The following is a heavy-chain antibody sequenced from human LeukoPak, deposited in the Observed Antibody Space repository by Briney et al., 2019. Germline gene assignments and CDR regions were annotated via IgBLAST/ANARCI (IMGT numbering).Heavy chain of an antibody. J-gene: IGHJ4*02. D-gene: IGHD3-16*02. CDR1: GFTFSSYG. V-gene: IGHV3-33*06. Sequence: GGSLRLSCAASGFTFSSYGMHWVRQAPGKGLEWVAVIWHDGSNKYYADSVKGRFTISRDNSKNTLYLQMNSLRAEDTAVYYCAKELVWGSYRYYFDYWGQGTLVTVSS. CDR3: AKELVWGSYRYYFDY. CDR2: IWHDGSNK.